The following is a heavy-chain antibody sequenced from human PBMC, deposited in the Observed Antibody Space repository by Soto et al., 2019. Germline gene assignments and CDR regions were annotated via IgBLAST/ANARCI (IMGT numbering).Heavy chain of an antibody. CDR2: INPSGGST. CDR1: GYTFTRYY. J-gene: IGHJ4*02. Sequence: GASVKVSCQASGYTFTRYYMHWLRQAPGHGLEWMGIINPSGGSTSYAQKFQGRVTMTRDTSTSTVYMELGSLRSEYTAGYYGAGDTDDGDYVFDYWGQGTLVTVSS. D-gene: IGHD4-17*01. V-gene: IGHV1-46*01. CDR3: AGDTDDGDYVFDY.